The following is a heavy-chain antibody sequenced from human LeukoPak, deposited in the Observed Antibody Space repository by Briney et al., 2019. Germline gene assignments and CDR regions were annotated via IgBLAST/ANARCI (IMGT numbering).Heavy chain of an antibody. CDR3: ARGDSSGYYEY. V-gene: IGHV4-34*01. CDR1: GGSFNGYY. Sequence: SETLSLTCAVYGGSFNGYYWSWIRQPPGKGLEWIGEINYSGSTNYNPSLKSRVTISVDTSKNQFSLKLSSVTAADTAVYYCARGDSSGYYEYWGQGTLVTVSS. CDR2: INYSGST. J-gene: IGHJ4*02. D-gene: IGHD3-22*01.